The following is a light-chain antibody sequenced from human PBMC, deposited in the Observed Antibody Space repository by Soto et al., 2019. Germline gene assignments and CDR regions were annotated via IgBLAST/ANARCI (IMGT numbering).Light chain of an antibody. CDR2: SAS. V-gene: IGKV1-27*01. Sequence: DIQLTQSPSSLSASVGDRVTITCRVSQGISSYLNWYRQKPGKVPKLLIYSASNLQSGVLSRFSGNGSWTDLTLPISSLLREDAATNYGQRTDNGPRDTFVQRTKLQIK. J-gene: IGKJ2*01. CDR3: QRTDNGPRDT. CDR1: QGISSY.